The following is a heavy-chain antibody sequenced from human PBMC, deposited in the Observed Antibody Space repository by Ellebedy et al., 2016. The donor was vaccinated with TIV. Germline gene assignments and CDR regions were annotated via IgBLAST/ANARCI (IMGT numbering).Heavy chain of an antibody. CDR3: ARLDTYLVTVESYYYYMDV. CDR2: IYYSGST. CDR1: GGSMSSHY. V-gene: IGHV4-59*11. Sequence: GSLRLSCTVSGGSMSSHYWSWIRQPPGKGLEWIGYIYYSGSTNYSPSLRGRVTISVDTSMSQFSLNLRSVTAADTAVYYCARLDTYLVTVESYYYYMDVWGKGTTVTVSS. J-gene: IGHJ6*03. D-gene: IGHD5-18*01.